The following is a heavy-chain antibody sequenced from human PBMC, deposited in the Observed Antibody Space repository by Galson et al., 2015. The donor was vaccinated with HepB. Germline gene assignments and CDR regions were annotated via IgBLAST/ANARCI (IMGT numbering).Heavy chain of an antibody. CDR3: ARGPSYYDSSGDPYFDY. CDR2: IWGNSGST. CDR1: GFTFSRFA. Sequence: SLRLSCAASGFTFSRFAMNWVRQAPGKGLEWVSGIWGNSGSTYYADSVKGRFTISRDNSKNTLYLQMNSLRAGDTAVYYCARGPSYYDSSGDPYFDYWGQGTLVTVSS. D-gene: IGHD3-22*01. V-gene: IGHV3-23*01. J-gene: IGHJ4*02.